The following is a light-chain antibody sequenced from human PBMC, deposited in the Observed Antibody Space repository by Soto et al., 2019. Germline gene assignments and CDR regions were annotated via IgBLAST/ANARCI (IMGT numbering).Light chain of an antibody. J-gene: IGKJ1*01. Sequence: DIQMTQSPSAMSASVGDKVTITCRASQGIKNYLAWFQQKPWKVPKRLIYAASNLQSGVPSRFSGSGSGTEFTLTISSLQPEDFATYYCLQHNSYPLTFVQGTKVEIK. CDR2: AAS. V-gene: IGKV1-17*03. CDR1: QGIKNY. CDR3: LQHNSYPLT.